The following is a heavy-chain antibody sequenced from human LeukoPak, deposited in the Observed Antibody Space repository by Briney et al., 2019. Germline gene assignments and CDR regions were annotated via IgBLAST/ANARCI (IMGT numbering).Heavy chain of an antibody. CDR2: MNPNSGNT. CDR3: ARGGGSSWTQRGYFQY. D-gene: IGHD6-13*01. Sequence: ASVSVSCKASGYTFTSYDINWVRQAPGQGREGMGGMNPNSGNTGYAQKFQGGVSMTRDTSTSTAYMELSSLTSEDTAVYYCARGGGSSWTQRGYFQYWGQGTLVTVSS. V-gene: IGHV1-8*01. CDR1: GYTFTSYD. J-gene: IGHJ1*01.